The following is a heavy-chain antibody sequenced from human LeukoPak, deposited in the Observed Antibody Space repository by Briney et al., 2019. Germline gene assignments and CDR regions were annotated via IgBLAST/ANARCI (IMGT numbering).Heavy chain of an antibody. V-gene: IGHV1-69*05. CDR1: GGTFSSYA. Sequence: SVKVSCKASGGTFSSYAISWVRQAPGQGLEWMGRIIPIFGTANYAQKFQGRVTITTDESMSTAYMELSSLRSEDTAVYYCAREPIYSGYGPDYYYYYYMDVWGKGTTVTVSS. CDR2: IIPIFGTA. J-gene: IGHJ6*03. CDR3: AREPIYSGYGPDYYYYYYMDV. D-gene: IGHD5-12*01.